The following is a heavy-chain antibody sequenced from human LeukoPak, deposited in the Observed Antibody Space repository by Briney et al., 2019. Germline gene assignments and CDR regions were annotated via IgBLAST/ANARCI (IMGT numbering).Heavy chain of an antibody. CDR1: GFTFSSYS. Sequence: GGSLRLSCAASGFTFSSYSMNWVRQAPGKGLEWVAVISYDGSNKYYADSVKGRFTISRDNSKNTLYLQMNSLRAEDTAVYYCARDGFSGYNYWGQGTLVTVSS. J-gene: IGHJ4*02. D-gene: IGHD3-22*01. V-gene: IGHV3-30*03. CDR2: ISYDGSNK. CDR3: ARDGFSGYNY.